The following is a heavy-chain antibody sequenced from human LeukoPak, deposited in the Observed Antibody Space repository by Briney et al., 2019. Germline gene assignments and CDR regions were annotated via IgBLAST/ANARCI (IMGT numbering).Heavy chain of an antibody. J-gene: IGHJ3*02. CDR1: GGTFSSYA. D-gene: IGHD3-22*01. CDR3: ARDGSITMIVENDAFDI. CDR2: IIPIFGTA. V-gene: IGHV1-69*05. Sequence: ASVKVSCKASGGTFSSYAISWVRQAPGQGLEWMGGIIPIFGTANYAQKFQGRVTITTDESTSTAYMELSSLRSEDTAVYYCARDGSITMIVENDAFDIWGQGTMVTVSS.